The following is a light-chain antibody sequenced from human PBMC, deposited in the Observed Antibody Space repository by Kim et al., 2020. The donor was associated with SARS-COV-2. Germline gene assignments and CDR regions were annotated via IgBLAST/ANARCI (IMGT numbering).Light chain of an antibody. CDR3: SSYAGSNNWV. J-gene: IGLJ3*02. V-gene: IGLV2-8*01. CDR1: SSDVGVYNY. CDR2: EVN. Sequence: GQSVTISCTGTSSDVGVYNYVSWYQQHPGKAPKLMIYEVNKWPSGVPDRFSGSKSGNTASLTVSGLQAEDEADYYCSSYAGSNNWVFGGGTQLTVL.